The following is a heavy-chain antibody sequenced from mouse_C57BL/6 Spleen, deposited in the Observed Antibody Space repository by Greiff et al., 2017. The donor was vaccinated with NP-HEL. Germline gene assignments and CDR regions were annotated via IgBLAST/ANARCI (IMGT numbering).Heavy chain of an antibody. CDR3: ARRGSFSPYAMDY. Sequence: QVQLQQPGAELVRPGSSVKLSCKASGYTFTSYWMDWVKQRPGQGLEWIGNIYPSDSETHYNQKFKDKATLTVDKSSSTAYMQLSSLTSEDSAVYYCARRGSFSPYAMDYWGQGTSVTVSS. J-gene: IGHJ4*01. CDR2: IYPSDSET. V-gene: IGHV1-61*01. CDR1: GYTFTSYW. D-gene: IGHD1-1*01.